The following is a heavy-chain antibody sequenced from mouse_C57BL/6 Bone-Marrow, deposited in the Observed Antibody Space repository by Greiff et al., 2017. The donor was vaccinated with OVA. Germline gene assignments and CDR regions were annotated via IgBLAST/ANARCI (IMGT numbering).Heavy chain of an antibody. D-gene: IGHD1-1*01. V-gene: IGHV1-87*01. J-gene: IGHJ1*03. Sequence: QVQLQQSGPELARPWASVKISCQAFYTFSRRVHFAIRDTNYWMQWVKQRPGQGLEWIGAIYPGNGDTSYNQKFKGKATLTADKASSTAYMQLSSLTSKDSAVYCCADLLLRPWYFDVWGTGTTVTVSS. CDR1: YTFSRRVH. CDR3: SKDSAVYCCADLLLRPWYFDV. CDR2: GQGLEWIG.